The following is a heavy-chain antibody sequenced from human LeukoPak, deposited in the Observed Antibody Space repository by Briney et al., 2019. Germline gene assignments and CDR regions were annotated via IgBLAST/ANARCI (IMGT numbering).Heavy chain of an antibody. J-gene: IGHJ6*03. CDR2: FYDSGNT. CDR1: GYSISSGYY. D-gene: IGHD6-19*01. V-gene: IGHV4-38-2*02. Sequence: PSETLSLTCTVSGYSISSGYYWGWIRQPPGKGLEWIGSFYDSGNTYYNPSLKSRVTISVDTSKNQFSLKLSSVTAADTAVYYCARDKRVAVAGTYIYYYYMDVWGNGTTVTISS. CDR3: ARDKRVAVAGTYIYYYYMDV.